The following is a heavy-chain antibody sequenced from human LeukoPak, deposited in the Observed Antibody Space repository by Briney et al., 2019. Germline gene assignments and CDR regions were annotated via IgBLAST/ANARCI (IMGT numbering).Heavy chain of an antibody. Sequence: SETLSLTCAVSGYSISSGYYWGWIRQPPGKGLEWIGRFYHSGSTYYNPSLKSRVSISVDTSKNQYSLRQSSVSAAETAVYNCASLLWFGELLNGYWEQGNRVTVSS. CDR2: FYHSGST. CDR1: GYSISSGYY. D-gene: IGHD3-10*01. V-gene: IGHV4-38-2*01. CDR3: ASLLWFGELLNGY. J-gene: IGHJ4*02.